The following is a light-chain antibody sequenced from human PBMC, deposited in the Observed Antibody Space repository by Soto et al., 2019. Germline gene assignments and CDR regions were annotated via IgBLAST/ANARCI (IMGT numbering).Light chain of an antibody. CDR1: QSISSW. Sequence: DIQMTQSPSTLSASVGDRVTITCRASQSISSWLAWYQQKPGKAPKLLINDASSLQSGVPSKFSGSGSGTEFTLTISGLLPEDFATYHCQQLNTLPFTFGQGTRLEIK. CDR3: QQLNTLPFT. J-gene: IGKJ5*01. CDR2: DAS. V-gene: IGKV1-5*01.